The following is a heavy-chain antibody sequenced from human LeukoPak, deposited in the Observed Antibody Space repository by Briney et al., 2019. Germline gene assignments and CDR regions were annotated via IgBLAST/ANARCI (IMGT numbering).Heavy chain of an antibody. D-gene: IGHD1-26*01. V-gene: IGHV4-59*01. CDR2: IYYSGST. CDR3: ARLSLPANYYYYYYMDV. J-gene: IGHJ6*03. Sequence: ASETLSLTCTVSGGSISSYYWSWIRQPPGKGLEWIGYIYYSGSTNYNPSLKSRVTISVDTSKNQFSLKLSSVTAADTAVYYCARLSLPANYYYYYYMDVWGKGTTVTVSS. CDR1: GGSISSYY.